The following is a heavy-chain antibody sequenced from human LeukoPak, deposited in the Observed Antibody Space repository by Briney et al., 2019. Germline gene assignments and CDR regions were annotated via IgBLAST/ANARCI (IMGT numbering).Heavy chain of an antibody. CDR2: ISGSGGTT. Sequence: GGSLRPSCSASGFTFTTYAMTWVRQAPGKGLEWVSVISGSGGTTYYADSVKGRFTISRDNSKNTLYLQMNSLRAEDTAIYYCAKSPPSRVSIQFWNNFDYWGQGTLVTVSS. CDR1: GFTFTTYA. D-gene: IGHD1/OR15-1a*01. CDR3: AKSPPSRVSIQFWNNFDY. J-gene: IGHJ4*02. V-gene: IGHV3-23*01.